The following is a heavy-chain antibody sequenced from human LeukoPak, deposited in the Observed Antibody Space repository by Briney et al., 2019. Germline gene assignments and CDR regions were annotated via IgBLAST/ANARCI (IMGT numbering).Heavy chain of an antibody. CDR3: TTEVDPTVSDAFDI. CDR1: GFTFSNAW. D-gene: IGHD2/OR15-2a*01. V-gene: IGHV3-15*01. Sequence: GGSLRLSCAASGFTFSNAWMSWVRQAPGKGLEWVGRIKSKTDGGTTDYAAPVKGRFTISRDDSKNTLYLQMNSLKTEDTAVYYCTTEVDPTVSDAFDIWGQGTMVTVSS. CDR2: IKSKTDGGTT. J-gene: IGHJ3*02.